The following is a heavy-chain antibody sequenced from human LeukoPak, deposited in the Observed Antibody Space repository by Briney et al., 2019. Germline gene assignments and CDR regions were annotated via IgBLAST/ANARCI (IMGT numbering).Heavy chain of an antibody. D-gene: IGHD3-10*01. CDR1: GFTFSSYA. J-gene: IGHJ4*02. CDR2: IDGSDDTT. CDR3: AKDDRSPLFGSGSYYY. Sequence: GGSLRLSCAASGFTFSSYAMSWVRQAPGKGLEWVSSIDGSDDTTYYADPVKGRFTISRDNSKNTLYLQMKSLRVEDTAAYYCAKDDRSPLFGSGSYYYWGQGTLVTVSS. V-gene: IGHV3-23*01.